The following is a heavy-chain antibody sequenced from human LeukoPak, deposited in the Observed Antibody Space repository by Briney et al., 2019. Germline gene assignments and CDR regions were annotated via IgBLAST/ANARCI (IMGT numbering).Heavy chain of an antibody. V-gene: IGHV3-15*01. CDR2: IKSKTDGGTT. J-gene: IGHJ6*02. CDR3: TTDVPDISGSYYNAYAMPYYYGMDV. Sequence: GGSLRLSCAASGFTFSNAWMSWVRQAPGKGLEWVGRIKSKTDGGTTDYAAPVKGRFTISRDDSKNTLYLQMNSLKTEDTAVYYCTTDVPDISGSYYNAYAMPYYYGMDVWGQGTTVTVSS. CDR1: GFTFSNAW. D-gene: IGHD3-10*01.